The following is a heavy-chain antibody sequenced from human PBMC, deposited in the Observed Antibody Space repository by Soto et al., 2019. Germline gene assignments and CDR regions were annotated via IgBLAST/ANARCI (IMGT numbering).Heavy chain of an antibody. CDR1: GFTFSSYA. CDR3: ARKYYYDSSGYWFVPSFGY. CDR2: ISYDGSNK. J-gene: IGHJ4*02. V-gene: IGHV3-30-3*01. Sequence: QVQLVKSGGGVVQPGRSLRLSCAASGFTFSSYAMHWVRQAPGKGLEWVAVISYDGSNKYYADSVKGRFTISRDNSKNTLYLQMNSLRAEDTAVYYCARKYYYDSSGYWFVPSFGYWGQGTLVTVSS. D-gene: IGHD3-22*01.